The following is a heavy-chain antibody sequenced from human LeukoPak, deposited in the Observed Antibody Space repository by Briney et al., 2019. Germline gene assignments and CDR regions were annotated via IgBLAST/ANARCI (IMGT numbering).Heavy chain of an antibody. CDR2: ISYDASNK. J-gene: IGHJ4*02. CDR3: AKDENPGMAVAGTAADY. V-gene: IGHV3-30*18. Sequence: PGRSLRLSCAASGFTFSRYGMHWVRQAPGKGLEWGALISYDASNKYYADSVKGRFTISRDKSKNTLYLQMNSLRVEDTAVYYCAKDENPGMAVAGTAADYWGQGTLVTISS. CDR1: GFTFSRYG. D-gene: IGHD6-19*01.